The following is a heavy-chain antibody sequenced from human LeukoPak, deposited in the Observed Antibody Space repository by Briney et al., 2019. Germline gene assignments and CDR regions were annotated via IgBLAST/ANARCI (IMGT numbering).Heavy chain of an antibody. V-gene: IGHV1-46*01. D-gene: IGHD3-22*01. Sequence: ASVKVSCKASGYTFTSYYMHWVRQAPGQGLEWMGIINPSGGSTSYAQKFQGRVTMTRDTSTSTVYMELSSLTSEDTAVFYCARGGTYYYDSSGLIYFDHWGQGTLVTVSS. CDR3: ARGGTYYYDSSGLIYFDH. CDR1: GYTFTSYY. CDR2: INPSGGST. J-gene: IGHJ4*02.